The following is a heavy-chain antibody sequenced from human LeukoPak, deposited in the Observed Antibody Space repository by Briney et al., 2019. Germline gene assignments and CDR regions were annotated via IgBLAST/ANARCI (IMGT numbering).Heavy chain of an antibody. Sequence: GGSLRLSCTASGFSLSNYWMSWVRQAPGKGLEWVANINQDGSEKHYVDSVKGRFTISRDNAKNSLYLQMNSLRAEDTAVYYCAREPYSSGWYGGGAFDIWGQGTMVTVSS. J-gene: IGHJ3*02. V-gene: IGHV3-7*01. CDR3: AREPYSSGWYGGGAFDI. D-gene: IGHD6-19*01. CDR2: INQDGSEK. CDR1: GFSLSNYW.